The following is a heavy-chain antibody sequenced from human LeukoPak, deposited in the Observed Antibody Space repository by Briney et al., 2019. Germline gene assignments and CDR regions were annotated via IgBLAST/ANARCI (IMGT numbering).Heavy chain of an antibody. CDR2: IYYSGST. V-gene: IGHV4-30-4*01. J-gene: IGHJ6*02. CDR3: ARVVVVVPAAIPYYYYGMDV. Sequence: PSETLSLTCTVSGGSISSGDYYWSWIRQPPGKGLEWIVYIYYSGSTYYNPSLKSRVTISVDTSKNQFSLKLSSVTAADTAVYYCARVVVVVPAAIPYYYYGMDVWGQGTTVTVSS. CDR1: GGSISSGDYY. D-gene: IGHD2-2*01.